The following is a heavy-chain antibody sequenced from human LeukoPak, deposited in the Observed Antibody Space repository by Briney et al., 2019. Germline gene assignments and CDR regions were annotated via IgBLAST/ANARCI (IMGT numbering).Heavy chain of an antibody. D-gene: IGHD3-3*01. Sequence: SLSLSPTASVYAFIANYIHWGRHAPGQGPAWMGWINPDSGTAKYAQNFQGRVTMTSDTSVSTAYMDLSSLTSDDTAVYYCARATTIFGVVIIFFDLWGQGTLVTVSS. CDR3: ARATTIFGVVIIFFDL. CDR2: INPDSGTA. CDR1: VYAFIANY. V-gene: IGHV1-2*02. J-gene: IGHJ4*02.